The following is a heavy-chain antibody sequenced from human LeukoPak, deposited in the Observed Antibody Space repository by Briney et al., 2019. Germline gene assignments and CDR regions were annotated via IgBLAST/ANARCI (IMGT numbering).Heavy chain of an antibody. D-gene: IGHD5-12*01. CDR3: ARGGQRGYSGYVGY. Sequence: GGSLRLSCAASGFTFSSYSMNWVRQAPGKGLEWVSSISSSSSYIYYADSVKGRFTISRDNAKNSLYLQMNSLRAEDTAVYYCARGGQRGYSGYVGYWGQGTLVTVSS. CDR2: ISSSSSYI. V-gene: IGHV3-21*04. J-gene: IGHJ4*02. CDR1: GFTFSSYS.